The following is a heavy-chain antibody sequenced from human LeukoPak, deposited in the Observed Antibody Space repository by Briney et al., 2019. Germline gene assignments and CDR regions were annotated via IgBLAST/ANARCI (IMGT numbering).Heavy chain of an antibody. CDR3: VGVGANNWFDP. D-gene: IGHD1-26*01. V-gene: IGHV4-34*01. Sequence: ETLSLTCAVYGGSFSGYYWSWIRQPPGKGLEWIGEINHSGSTNYNPSLKSRVTMSVDTSKNQFSLKLSSVTAADTAVYYCVGVGANNWFDPWGQGTLVTVSS. CDR1: GGSFSGYY. J-gene: IGHJ5*02. CDR2: INHSGST.